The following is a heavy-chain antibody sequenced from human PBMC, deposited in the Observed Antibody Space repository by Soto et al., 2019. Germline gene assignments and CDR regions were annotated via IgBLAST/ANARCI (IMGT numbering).Heavy chain of an antibody. V-gene: IGHV1-18*01. Sequence: QVQLVQSGAEVKKPGASVKVSCKASGYSFSSYAISWVRQAPGQGLEWMGWISAHNGKTNYTQKLQGRVTMTTDTSTSTAYRELRSLRSDDTAVYYCARVDTAMVTASYWGQGTLVTVSS. CDR3: ARVDTAMVTASY. CDR1: GYSFSSYA. CDR2: ISAHNGKT. D-gene: IGHD5-18*01. J-gene: IGHJ4*02.